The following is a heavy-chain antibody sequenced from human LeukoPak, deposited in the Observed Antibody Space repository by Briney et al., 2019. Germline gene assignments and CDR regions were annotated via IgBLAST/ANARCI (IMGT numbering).Heavy chain of an antibody. CDR2: IGTAGDT. CDR3: ARGGGYTYGYYFDS. Sequence: RAGGSLRLSCAASGFTFSSYDMHWVRHVTGKGLEWVSAIGTAGDTYYLGSVKGRFTISRENAKNSLYLQMNSLRAGDTAVYYCARGGGYTYGYYFDSWGQGTLVTVSS. D-gene: IGHD5-18*01. J-gene: IGHJ4*02. CDR1: GFTFSSYD. V-gene: IGHV3-13*01.